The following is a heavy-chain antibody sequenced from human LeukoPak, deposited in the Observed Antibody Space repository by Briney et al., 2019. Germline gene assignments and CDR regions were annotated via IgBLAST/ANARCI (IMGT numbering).Heavy chain of an antibody. J-gene: IGHJ4*02. CDR2: VYYRGNT. CDR3: TAGRSDYFDF. Sequence: SSETLSLTCTVSGGSISSTTYYWGWIRQPPGKGLEWIGSVYYRGNTYYNPSLKSRVTISVDTSKNQFSLKLSSVTAADTAVYYCTAGRSDYFDFWGQGTLVTVSS. CDR1: GGSISSTTYY. D-gene: IGHD6-25*01. V-gene: IGHV4-39*01.